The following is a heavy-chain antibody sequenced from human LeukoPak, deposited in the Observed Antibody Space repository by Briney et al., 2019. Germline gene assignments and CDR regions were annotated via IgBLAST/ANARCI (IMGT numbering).Heavy chain of an antibody. D-gene: IGHD5-18*01. CDR1: GGSISSYY. CDR3: AGYYTAMADNWFDP. CDR2: IYYSGST. J-gene: IGHJ5*02. Sequence: SETPSLTCTVSGGSISSYYWSWIRQPPGKGLEWIGYIYYSGSTNYNPSLKSRVTISVDTSKNQFSLKLSSVTAADTAVYYCAGYYTAMADNWFDPWGQGTLVTVSS. V-gene: IGHV4-59*01.